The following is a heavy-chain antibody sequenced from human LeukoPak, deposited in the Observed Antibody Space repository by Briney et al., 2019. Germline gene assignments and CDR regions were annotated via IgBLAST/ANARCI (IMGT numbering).Heavy chain of an antibody. CDR3: ARDSSSWYNWFDP. CDR1: GFTVSDNY. Sequence: PGGSLKLSCAASGFTVSDNYMSWVRQAPGKGLEWVSVIYSGGKTYYADSVKGRLTISRENSKNTLYLQMNSLRAEDTAVYYCARDSSSWYNWFDPWGQGTLVTVSS. J-gene: IGHJ5*02. D-gene: IGHD6-13*01. V-gene: IGHV3-66*01. CDR2: IYSGGKT.